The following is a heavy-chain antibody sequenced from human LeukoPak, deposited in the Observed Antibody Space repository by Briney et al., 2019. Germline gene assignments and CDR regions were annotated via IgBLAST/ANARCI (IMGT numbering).Heavy chain of an antibody. D-gene: IGHD3/OR15-3a*01. CDR2: IGTTSSYM. CDR1: GFTFSGYR. J-gene: IGHJ3*02. CDR3: ARDFLGTGLDAFDI. V-gene: IGHV3-21*01. Sequence: GGSLRLSCAASGFTFSGYRLNWVRQAPGKGLEWVSSIGTTSSYMYYADSVKGRFTISRDNAKKSLYLQMNSLRAEDTAVYHCARDFLGTGLDAFDIWGQGTMVTVSS.